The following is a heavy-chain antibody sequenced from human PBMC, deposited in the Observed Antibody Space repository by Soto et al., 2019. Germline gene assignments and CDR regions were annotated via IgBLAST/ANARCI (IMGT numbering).Heavy chain of an antibody. D-gene: IGHD6-13*01. J-gene: IGHJ4*02. V-gene: IGHV4-4*02. CDR3: ARIFTPNIAAAGTFDY. CDR2: MYHSGNT. Sequence: QVQLQESGPGLVKPSGTLSLTCAVSGGSSSSSNWWSWVRQPPGRGLEWIGEMYHSGNTNYNPSLKSRVTISVDKSKNHFSLKLSSVTAADTAVYYCARIFTPNIAAAGTFDYWGQGTLVTVSS. CDR1: GGSSSSSNW.